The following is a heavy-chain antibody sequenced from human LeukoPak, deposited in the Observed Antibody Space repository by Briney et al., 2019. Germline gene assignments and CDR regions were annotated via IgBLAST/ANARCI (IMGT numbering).Heavy chain of an antibody. CDR1: GFTFSSYW. Sequence: GGSLRLSCTASGFTFSSYWMSWVRQAPGKGLEWVANIKQDGSAKYYVDSVKERFTISRDNAKKSLYLQMNSLRAEDTAVYYCAQECVDSSGYYYVPNWFDPWGQGTLVTVSS. CDR2: IKQDGSAK. V-gene: IGHV3-7*01. CDR3: AQECVDSSGYYYVPNWFDP. D-gene: IGHD3-22*01. J-gene: IGHJ5*02.